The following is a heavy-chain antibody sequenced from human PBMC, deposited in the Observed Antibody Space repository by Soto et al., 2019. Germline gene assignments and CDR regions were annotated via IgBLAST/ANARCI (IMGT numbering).Heavy chain of an antibody. J-gene: IGHJ4*02. Sequence: EVQLVESGGGLVKPGGSLTLSCAASGFTFSSYSMNWVRQAPGKGLEWVSSISSTTNYIYYADSMKGRFTVSRDNAKNSVYLEMNSLSAEDTALYYCARESEDLTSNFDYWGQGTLVTVSS. V-gene: IGHV3-21*01. CDR2: ISSTTNYI. CDR1: GFTFSSYS. CDR3: ARESEDLTSNFDY.